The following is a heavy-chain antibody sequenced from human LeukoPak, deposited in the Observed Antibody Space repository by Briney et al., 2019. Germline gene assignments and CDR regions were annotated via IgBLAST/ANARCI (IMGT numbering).Heavy chain of an antibody. CDR3: ARVLRTGDAFDI. CDR2: INHSGST. Sequence: PSETLSLTCAVYGGSFSGYYWSWIRQPPGKGLEWIGEINHSGSTNYNPSLKSRVTISVDTSKNQFSLKLSSVTAADTAVYYCARVLRTGDAFDIWGQGTMVTVSS. V-gene: IGHV4-34*01. D-gene: IGHD3-3*01. J-gene: IGHJ3*02. CDR1: GGSFSGYY.